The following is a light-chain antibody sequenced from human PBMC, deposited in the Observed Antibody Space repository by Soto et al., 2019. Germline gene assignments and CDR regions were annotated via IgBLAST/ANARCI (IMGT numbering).Light chain of an antibody. V-gene: IGKV1-39*01. CDR1: QNIGNY. Sequence: DIQRTQSPYSLSASVGDRVTITCRARQNIGNYLNWYQQKPGKAPKLLIYTSSNLQTGVPSRFSGSKSGTDFTLTISSLQPEDFVSYCCQQSYTTPRTFGPGTKVDIK. J-gene: IGKJ3*01. CDR3: QQSYTTPRT. CDR2: TSS.